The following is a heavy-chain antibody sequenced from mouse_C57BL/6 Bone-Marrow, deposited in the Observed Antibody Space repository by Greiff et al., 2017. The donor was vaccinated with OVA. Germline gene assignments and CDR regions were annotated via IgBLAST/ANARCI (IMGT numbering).Heavy chain of an antibody. CDR2: INPNNGGT. Sequence: EVQLQQSGPELVKPGASVKIPCKASGYTFTDYNMDWVKQSHGKSLEWIGDINPNNGGTIYNQKFKGKATLTVDKSSSTAYMELRSLTSEDTAVYCCARWVPYWYFDVWGTGTTVTVSS. CDR3: ARWVPYWYFDV. V-gene: IGHV1-18*01. CDR1: GYTFTDYN. D-gene: IGHD2-14*01. J-gene: IGHJ1*03.